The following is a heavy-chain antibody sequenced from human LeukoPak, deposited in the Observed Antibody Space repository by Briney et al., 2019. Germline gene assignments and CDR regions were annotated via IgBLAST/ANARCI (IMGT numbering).Heavy chain of an antibody. CDR3: ARGLSSSWYFNWFDP. J-gene: IGHJ5*02. V-gene: IGHV4-30-2*01. Sequence: PSQTLSLTCAVSGGSISSGGYSWSWIRQPPGKGLEWIGYIYRSGSTYYNPSLKSRVTISVDRSKNQFSLKLSSVTAADTAVYCCARGLSSSWYFNWFDPWGQGTLVTVSS. CDR1: GGSISSGGYS. CDR2: IYRSGST. D-gene: IGHD6-13*01.